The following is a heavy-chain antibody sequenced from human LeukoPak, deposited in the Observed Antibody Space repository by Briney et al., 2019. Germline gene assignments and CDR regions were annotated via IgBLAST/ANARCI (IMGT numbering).Heavy chain of an antibody. V-gene: IGHV1-69*04. CDR1: GGTFSSYA. Sequence: SVKVSCKASGGTFSSYAISWVRQAPGQGLEWMGRIIPILGITNYAQKFQGRVTITADKSTSTAYMELSSLRSEDTAVYYCASRGSTYYYDSSGYTDYWGQGTLVTVSS. J-gene: IGHJ4*02. D-gene: IGHD3-22*01. CDR2: IIPILGIT. CDR3: ASRGSTYYYDSSGYTDY.